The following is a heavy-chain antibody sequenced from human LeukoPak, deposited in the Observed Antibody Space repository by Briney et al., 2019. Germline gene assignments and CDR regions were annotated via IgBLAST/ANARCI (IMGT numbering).Heavy chain of an antibody. Sequence: GGSLRLSCAASGFTFSSYAMHWVRQAPGKGLEWVALIPYDGSNKYYADSVKGRFTVSRDNSKNTLYLQMNSLRAEDTAVYYCAKDGYYYDSSGYYYDGVDYWGQGTLVTVSS. CDR2: IPYDGSNK. V-gene: IGHV3-30*04. J-gene: IGHJ4*02. CDR3: AKDGYYYDSSGYYYDGVDY. D-gene: IGHD3-22*01. CDR1: GFTFSSYA.